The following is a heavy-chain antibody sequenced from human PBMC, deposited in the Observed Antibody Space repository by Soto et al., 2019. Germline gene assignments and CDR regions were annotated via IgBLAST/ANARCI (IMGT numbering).Heavy chain of an antibody. J-gene: IGHJ6*02. D-gene: IGHD2-2*01. CDR2: IYPGDSDT. CDR1: GYSFTSYW. CDR3: ASTSGVVVPAATHYYYYGMDV. Sequence: PGESLKISCKGSGYSFTSYWIGWVRQMPGKGLEWMGIIYPGDSDTRYSPSFQGQVTISADKSISTAYLQWSSLKASDTAMYYCASTSGVVVPAATHYYYYGMDVWGQGTTVTGLL. V-gene: IGHV5-51*01.